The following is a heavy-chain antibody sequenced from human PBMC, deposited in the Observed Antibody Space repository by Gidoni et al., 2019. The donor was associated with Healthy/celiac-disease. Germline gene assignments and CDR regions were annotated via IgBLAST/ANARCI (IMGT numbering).Heavy chain of an antibody. CDR2: LHQDGSEK. Sequence: EVQLVESGGGVVQPGGSGRLAGAASGCTVSSYWMSWVRQAPGKGLEWVATLHQDGSEKYYVASVKGRFTISRDNAKNSLYLQMNSLRAEDTAVYYCARDRYYGSGSYFDYWGQGTLVTVSS. J-gene: IGHJ4*02. V-gene: IGHV3-7*03. D-gene: IGHD3-10*01. CDR3: ARDRYYGSGSYFDY. CDR1: GCTVSSYW.